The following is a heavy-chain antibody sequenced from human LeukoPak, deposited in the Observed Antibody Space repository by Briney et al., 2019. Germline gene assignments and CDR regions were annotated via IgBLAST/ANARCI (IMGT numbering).Heavy chain of an antibody. D-gene: IGHD2-8*02. CDR3: ATYRQVLLPFES. Sequence: ETLSLTCAVYGGSFSGYYWSWIRQPPGKGLEWVSGINWSGGSTGYADSVKGRFTISRDNAKNSLYLQMNSLRAEDTAIYYCATYRQVLLPFESWGQGTLVTVSS. V-gene: IGHV3-20*04. J-gene: IGHJ4*02. CDR2: INWSGGST. CDR1: GGSFSGYY.